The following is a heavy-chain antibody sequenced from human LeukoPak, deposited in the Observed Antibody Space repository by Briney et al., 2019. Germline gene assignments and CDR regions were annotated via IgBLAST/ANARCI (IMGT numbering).Heavy chain of an antibody. J-gene: IGHJ5*02. CDR1: GFSFSYYW. V-gene: IGHV3-74*01. CDR3: LRVDDTNGHNWFDP. CDR2: IIGDGTRT. Sequence: PGGSLRLSCAASGFSFSYYWMHWVRQGSGKGPVWVSRIIGDGTRTDYADSVKGRFTISRDNAKSTLYLQMNSLTVEDTAVYYCLRVDDTNGHNWFDPWGQGTLVTVSS. D-gene: IGHD2-8*01.